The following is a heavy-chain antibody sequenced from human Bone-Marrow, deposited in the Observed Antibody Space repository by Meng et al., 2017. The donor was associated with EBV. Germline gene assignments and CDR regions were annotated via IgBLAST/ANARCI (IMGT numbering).Heavy chain of an antibody. Sequence: QLQLQESGPGLVKPSEPLSLTCTVSGGSISSSSYYWGWIRQPPGKGLEWIGSIYYSGSTYYNPSLKSRVTISVDTSKNQFSLKLSSVTAADTAVYYCAREQVGATRPFDYWGQGTLVTVSS. CDR3: AREQVGATRPFDY. J-gene: IGHJ4*02. V-gene: IGHV4-39*07. CDR1: GGSISSSSYY. D-gene: IGHD1-26*01. CDR2: IYYSGST.